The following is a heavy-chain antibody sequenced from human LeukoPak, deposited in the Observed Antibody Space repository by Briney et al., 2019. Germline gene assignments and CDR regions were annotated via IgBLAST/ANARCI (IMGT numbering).Heavy chain of an antibody. V-gene: IGHV3-53*05. CDR1: GFSVGSNY. Sequence: PGGSLRLSCAVSGFSVGSNYMAWVRQGPGKGLEWVSVIYSGGGIYYADSVKGRFTSSRDNSKNTMYLQMTSLRAEDTAVYYCASSNPARTTVFGDVPPDYWGQGTLVTVSS. J-gene: IGHJ4*02. CDR3: ASSNPARTTVFGDVPPDY. D-gene: IGHD3-3*01. CDR2: IYSGGGI.